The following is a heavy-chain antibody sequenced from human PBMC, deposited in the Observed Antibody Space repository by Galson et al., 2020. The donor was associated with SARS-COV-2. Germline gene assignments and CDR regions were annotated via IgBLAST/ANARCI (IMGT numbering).Heavy chain of an antibody. Sequence: ISGSGGSTYYADSVKGRFTISRDNSKNTLYLQMNSLRAEDTAVYYCAKDLSPGIAAAGNNYWGQGTLVTVSS. J-gene: IGHJ4*02. CDR2: ISGSGGST. V-gene: IGHV3-23*01. CDR3: AKDLSPGIAAAGNNY. D-gene: IGHD6-13*01.